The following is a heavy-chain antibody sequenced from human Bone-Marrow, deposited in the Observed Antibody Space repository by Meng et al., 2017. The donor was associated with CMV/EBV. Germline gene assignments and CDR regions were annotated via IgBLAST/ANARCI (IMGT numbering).Heavy chain of an antibody. CDR3: ARDRAARYSSSWFFDY. V-gene: IGHV4-4*02. D-gene: IGHD6-13*01. CDR1: GGSISSSNW. CDR2: IYHSGST. J-gene: IGHJ4*01. Sequence: SETLSLTCAVSGGSISSSNWWSWVRQPPGKGLEWIGEIYHSGSTNYNPSLKSRVTISVDKSKNQFSLKLSSVTAADTAVYYCARDRAARYSSSWFFDYWGHGTRVTVSS.